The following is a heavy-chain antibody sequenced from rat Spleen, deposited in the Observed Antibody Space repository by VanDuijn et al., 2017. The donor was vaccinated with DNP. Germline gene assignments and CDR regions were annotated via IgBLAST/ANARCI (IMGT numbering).Heavy chain of an antibody. V-gene: IGHV5-7*01. J-gene: IGHJ2*01. D-gene: IGHD1-4*01. CDR2: ISYDGRDL. CDR3: AGRPPPTRGPFDY. CDR1: RITFSDHN. Sequence: EVQLVESDGGLVQPGRSLKLSCAVSRITFSDHNMAWVRQAPKKSLEWVATISYDGRDLYYRDSVKGRFTISRDNAKSTLHLQMDSLRSEDTGTYYCAGRPPPTRGPFDYWGQGVTVTVSS.